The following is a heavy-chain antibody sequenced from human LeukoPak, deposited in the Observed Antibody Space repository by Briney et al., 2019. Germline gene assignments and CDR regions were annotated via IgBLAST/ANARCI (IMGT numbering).Heavy chain of an antibody. CDR2: ISSSSSYI. CDR3: ARDLSNFGEVDY. D-gene: IGHD4-11*01. Sequence: GGSLRLSCAASGFTFSSYSMNWVRQAPGKGLEWVSSISSSSSYIYYADSVKGRFTISRDNAKNSPYLQMNSLRAEDTAVYYCARDLSNFGEVDYWGQGTLVTVSS. J-gene: IGHJ4*02. V-gene: IGHV3-21*01. CDR1: GFTFSSYS.